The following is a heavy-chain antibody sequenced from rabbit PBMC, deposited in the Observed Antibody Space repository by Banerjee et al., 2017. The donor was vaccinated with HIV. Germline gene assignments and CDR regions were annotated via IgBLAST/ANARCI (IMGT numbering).Heavy chain of an antibody. Sequence: QEQLVESGGDLVQPEGSLTLTCTASGFSFSSSYDMCWVRQAPGKGLELIACIYAGSSGSTYYASWAKGRFTISKTSSTTVTLQMTSLTAADTATYFCARVGTDNSHHIQLWGQGTLVTVS. CDR3: ARVGTDNSHHIQL. D-gene: IGHD1-1*01. CDR2: IYAGSSGST. CDR1: GFSFSSSYD. J-gene: IGHJ4*01. V-gene: IGHV1S45*01.